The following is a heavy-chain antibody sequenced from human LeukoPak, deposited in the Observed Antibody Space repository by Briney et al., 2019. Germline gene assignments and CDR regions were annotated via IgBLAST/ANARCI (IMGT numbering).Heavy chain of an antibody. CDR3: ARQHCSGGSCYHDAFDI. V-gene: IGHV4-39*01. J-gene: IGHJ3*02. CDR1: GGSISSSSYY. CDR2: IYYSGST. Sequence: SETLSLTCTVSGGSISSSSYYWGWIRQPPGKGLERIGTIYYSGSTYYNPSLKSRVTISVDTSKNLFSLKLSSVTAADTAIYYCARQHCSGGSCYHDAFDIWGQGTMVTVSS. D-gene: IGHD2-15*01.